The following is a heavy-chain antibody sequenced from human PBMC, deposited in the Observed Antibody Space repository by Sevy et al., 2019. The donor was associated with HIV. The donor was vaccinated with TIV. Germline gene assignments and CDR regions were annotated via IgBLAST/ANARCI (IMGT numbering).Heavy chain of an antibody. CDR2: ISDSGDTI. CDR1: GFTISDYY. Sequence: GGSLRLSCAASGFTISDYYMSWIRQAPGKGLEWLSYISDSGDTIYYSDSVKGRFTISRDNAKNSLYLQMNSLRAEDTAVYYCARDHVKDGDLGDYYYYAMDVWGQGTSVTVSS. CDR3: ARDHVKDGDLGDYYYYAMDV. D-gene: IGHD4-17*01. J-gene: IGHJ6*02. V-gene: IGHV3-11*01.